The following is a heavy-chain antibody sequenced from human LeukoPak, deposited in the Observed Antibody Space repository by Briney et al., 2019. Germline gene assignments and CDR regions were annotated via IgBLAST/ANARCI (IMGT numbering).Heavy chain of an antibody. V-gene: IGHV4-4*07. CDR2: IYTSGNT. Sequence: SETLSLTCTVSGGSISSYYWSWIRQPAGKGLEWIGRIYTSGNTNYNPSLKSRVTMSVDTSKNQFSLKLSSVTAADTAVYYCARDRWLLRNSYYFDYWGQGTLVTVSS. D-gene: IGHD3-22*01. CDR3: ARDRWLLRNSYYFDY. CDR1: GGSISSYY. J-gene: IGHJ4*02.